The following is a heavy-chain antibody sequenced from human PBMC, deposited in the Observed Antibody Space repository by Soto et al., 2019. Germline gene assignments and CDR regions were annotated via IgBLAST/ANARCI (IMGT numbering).Heavy chain of an antibody. CDR1: GYSFTSYW. V-gene: IGHV5-10-1*01. D-gene: IGHD2-2*01. CDR3: ASAQGYCSSTSCYFWFDP. CDR2: IDPSDSYT. J-gene: IGHJ5*02. Sequence: GESLKISCKGSGYSFTSYWISWVRQMPGKGLEWMGRIDPSDSYTNYSPSFQGHVTISADKSISTAYLQWSSLKASDTAMYYCASAQGYCSSTSCYFWFDPWGQGTLVTVSS.